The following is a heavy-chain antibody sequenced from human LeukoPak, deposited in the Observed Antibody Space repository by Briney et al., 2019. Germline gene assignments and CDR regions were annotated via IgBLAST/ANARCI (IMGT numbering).Heavy chain of an antibody. V-gene: IGHV3-30*04. J-gene: IGHJ4*02. CDR2: ISYHGSNT. D-gene: IGHD3-3*01. CDR3: ARASYDFWSAAHY. Sequence: GGSLRLSCAASGFTFSSFAMHWVRQAPGRGLEWVAAISYHGSNTYYADSVKGRFTISRDNSKNTLYLQMNSLRAEDTAVYYCARASYDFWSAAHYWGQGTLVTVSS. CDR1: GFTFSSFA.